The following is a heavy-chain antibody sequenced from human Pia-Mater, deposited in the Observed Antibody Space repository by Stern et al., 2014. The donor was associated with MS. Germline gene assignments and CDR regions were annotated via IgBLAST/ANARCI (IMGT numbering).Heavy chain of an antibody. CDR3: TRGDLVIVSVVLGRFEP. CDR2: INPKSGGT. D-gene: IGHD2/OR15-2a*01. J-gene: IGHJ5*02. Sequence: QVQLVQSGAEVKKPPPSLKPSCKASGYSFSDFYIHWVRQAPGQGLEWIGRINPKSGGTKYAQKFRGRVTMTSDTSSSTAHMELSRLTSDDTAIYYCTRGDLVIVSVVLGRFEPWGQGTLATVAS. CDR1: GYSFSDFY. V-gene: IGHV1-2*06.